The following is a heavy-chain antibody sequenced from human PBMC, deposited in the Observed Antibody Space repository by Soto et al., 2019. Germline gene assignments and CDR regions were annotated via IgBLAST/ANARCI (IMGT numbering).Heavy chain of an antibody. CDR1: GYTFTSYG. J-gene: IGHJ6*02. D-gene: IGHD3-3*01. CDR3: AREQQYYDFWSGYLTVYYYYGMDV. Sequence: QVQLVQSGAEVKKPGASVQVSCKASGYTFTSYGISWVRQAPGQGLAWMGWISASNGNTNYAQKLQGRVTMTTDTSTSTAYMELRSLRSDDTAVYYCAREQQYYDFWSGYLTVYYYYGMDVWGQGTTVTVSS. CDR2: ISASNGNT. V-gene: IGHV1-18*01.